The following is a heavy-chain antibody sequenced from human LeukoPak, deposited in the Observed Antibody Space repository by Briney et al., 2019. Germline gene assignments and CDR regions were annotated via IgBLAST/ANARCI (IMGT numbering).Heavy chain of an antibody. Sequence: ASAKVSCKASGYTFTSYYMHWVRQAPGQGLEWMGIINPSGGSTIYAQKFQGRVTMTTDTATSTAYMELRSLRSDDTAVYYCARLNYYDSSGPWDFDLWGRGTLVTVSS. CDR3: ARLNYYDSSGPWDFDL. V-gene: IGHV1-46*01. D-gene: IGHD3-22*01. CDR2: INPSGGST. CDR1: GYTFTSYY. J-gene: IGHJ2*01.